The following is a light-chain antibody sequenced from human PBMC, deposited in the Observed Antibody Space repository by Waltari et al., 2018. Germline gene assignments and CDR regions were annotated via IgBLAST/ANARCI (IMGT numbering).Light chain of an antibody. V-gene: IGLV8-61*01. J-gene: IGLJ3*02. Sequence: QTVVTQEPSFSVSPGGTVTLTCALFSCSVSNSFSPGWYQQTPGQAPSTLIYSTNTRSSGVPDRFSGSILGSKAALTITGAQADDESDYYCVLYLPSGIWVFGGGTKLTVL. CDR3: VLYLPSGIWV. CDR2: STN. CDR1: SCSVSNSFS.